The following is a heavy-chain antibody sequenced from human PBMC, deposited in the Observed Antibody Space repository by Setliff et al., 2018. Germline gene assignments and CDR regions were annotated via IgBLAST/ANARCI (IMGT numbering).Heavy chain of an antibody. CDR3: AGGRRYDYGWDFDY. Sequence: SETLSLTCSISGDSTTSHNYYWGWIRQPPGKGLEWIGSISHSGSTYYNPSLRSRVTISLDTSKNQFSPKLTSVTAADTAVYYCAGGRRYDYGWDFDYWGQGTLVTVSS. D-gene: IGHD4-17*01. CDR2: ISHSGST. CDR1: GDSTTSHNYY. J-gene: IGHJ4*02. V-gene: IGHV4-38-2*02.